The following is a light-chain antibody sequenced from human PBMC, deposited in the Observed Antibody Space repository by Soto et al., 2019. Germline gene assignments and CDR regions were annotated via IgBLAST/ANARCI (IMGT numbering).Light chain of an antibody. Sequence: QSALTQPASVSGSPGRSITISCSGTSSNIGGYNVVSWYQQHPGKAPKVIVYEGIKRPSGVSDRFSGSTSGSTASLTISGLQAEDEAEYYCCPYVGATTYVFGRGTKVTVL. CDR2: EGI. V-gene: IGLV2-23*01. CDR3: CPYVGATTYV. CDR1: SSNIGGYNV. J-gene: IGLJ1*01.